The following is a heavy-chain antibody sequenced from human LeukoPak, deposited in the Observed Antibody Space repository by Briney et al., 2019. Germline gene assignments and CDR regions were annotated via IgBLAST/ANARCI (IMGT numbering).Heavy chain of an antibody. J-gene: IGHJ3*02. CDR3: ARSTMRRDSLTGPAFDI. CDR1: GYTFTSYD. Sequence: ASVKVSCKASGYTFTSYDMNWVRQATGQGLEWMGWMNPNSGNTDYAQKFQGRVTMTRNTSISTAYIELSSLRSEVTAVYYCARSTMRRDSLTGPAFDIWGQGTMVTVSS. CDR2: MNPNSGNT. D-gene: IGHD3-9*01. V-gene: IGHV1-8*01.